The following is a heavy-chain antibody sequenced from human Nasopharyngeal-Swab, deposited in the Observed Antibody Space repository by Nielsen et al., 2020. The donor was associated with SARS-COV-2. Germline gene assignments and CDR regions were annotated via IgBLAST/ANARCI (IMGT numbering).Heavy chain of an antibody. D-gene: IGHD1-26*01. J-gene: IGHJ4*02. CDR3: AREGSSSIVGATFFDY. CDR1: GFTFSSYS. Sequence: GGSLRLSCAASGFTFSSYSMNWVRQAPGKGLEWVSSIGSSSSYIYYADSVKGRFTISRDNAKNSLYLQMNSLRAEDTAVYYCAREGSSSIVGATFFDYWGQGTLVTVSS. CDR2: IGSSSSYI. V-gene: IGHV3-21*01.